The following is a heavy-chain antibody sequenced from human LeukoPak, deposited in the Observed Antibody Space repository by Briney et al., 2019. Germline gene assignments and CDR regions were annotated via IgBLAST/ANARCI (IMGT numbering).Heavy chain of an antibody. CDR1: GFTFSSYW. CDR2: INNDGSST. V-gene: IGHV3-74*01. J-gene: IGHJ5*02. D-gene: IGHD3-3*01. CDR3: ARDFLYYDFWSGYYP. Sequence: GGSLRLSCAASGFTFSSYWMHWVRQAPGKGLVWVSHINNDGSSTNYADSVKGRFTISRDNAKNTLYLQMNSLRAEDTAVYYCARDFLYYDFWSGYYPWGQGTLVTVSS.